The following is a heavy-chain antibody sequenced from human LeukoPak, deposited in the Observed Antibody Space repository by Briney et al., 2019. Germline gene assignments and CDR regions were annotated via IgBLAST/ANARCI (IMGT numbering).Heavy chain of an antibody. CDR3: GRGGYCSGGTCYRFNAFDI. Sequence: SGGSLGLSCATSGFTFSNYEMNWVRQAPEKGLEWVSYISPSGRTMYYTDSVKGRFTISTDNAKNSLYLQMNSLRAEDTAVYYCGRGGYCSGGTCYRFNAFDIWGQGTTVTVSS. V-gene: IGHV3-48*03. CDR2: ISPSGRTM. J-gene: IGHJ3*02. D-gene: IGHD2-15*01. CDR1: GFTFSNYE.